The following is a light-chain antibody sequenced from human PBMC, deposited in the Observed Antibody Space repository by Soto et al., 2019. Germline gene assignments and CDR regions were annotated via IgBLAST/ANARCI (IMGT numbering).Light chain of an antibody. CDR2: DVS. J-gene: IGLJ2*01. CDR3: YSYTSSNTVL. CDR1: SSDVGGYDF. V-gene: IGLV2-11*01. Sequence: QSALTQPRSVSGSPGQSVTISCTGTSSDVGGYDFVSWYQQHPGKAPKLTIYDVSNRPSGVSDRFSGSKSGNTASLTISGLQAEDEGDYYCYSYTSSNTVLFGGGTKLTVL.